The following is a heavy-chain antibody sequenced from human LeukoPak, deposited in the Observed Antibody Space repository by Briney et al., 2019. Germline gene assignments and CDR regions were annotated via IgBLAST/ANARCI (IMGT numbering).Heavy chain of an antibody. J-gene: IGHJ4*02. CDR2: VSYSGST. Sequence: SVTLSLICSVSDVPNSTFYWRWLRQPPGQGLEWIGYVSYSGSTIYNPSLKCPVTLSVDTSKNQFSLKLSSVTATDTAVYYCARHGGSWTFDYWGKGTLVTVPS. CDR3: ARHGGSWTFDY. D-gene: IGHD6-13*01. V-gene: IGHV4-59*08. CDR1: DVPNSTFY.